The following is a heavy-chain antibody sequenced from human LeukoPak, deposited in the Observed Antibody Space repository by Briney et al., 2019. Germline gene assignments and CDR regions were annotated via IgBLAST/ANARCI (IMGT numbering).Heavy chain of an antibody. D-gene: IGHD3/OR15-3a*01. CDR2: IYTSGST. CDR3: ARDRGIFGHYYMDV. J-gene: IGHJ6*03. Sequence: PSETLSLTCTVSGGSISSGSYYWSWIRQPAGKGLEWIGCIYTSGSTNYNPSLKSRVTISVDTSKNQFSLKLSSVTAADTAVYYCARDRGIFGHYYMDVWGKGTTVTVSS. V-gene: IGHV4-61*02. CDR1: GGSISSGSYY.